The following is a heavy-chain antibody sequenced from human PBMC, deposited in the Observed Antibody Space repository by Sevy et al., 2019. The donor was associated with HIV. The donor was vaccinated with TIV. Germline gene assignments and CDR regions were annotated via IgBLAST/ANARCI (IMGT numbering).Heavy chain of an antibody. CDR1: GYTFTGYY. CDR3: ARVPSYYDSSGYYTGVRKNWFDP. V-gene: IGHV1-2*02. D-gene: IGHD3-22*01. CDR2: INPNSGDT. Sequence: ASVKVSCKASGYTFTGYYMHWVRQAPGQGLEWMGWINPNSGDTNYAQKFQGRVTMTRDTSISTAYMELSRLRSDDTAVYYCARVPSYYDSSGYYTGVRKNWFDPWGQGTLVTVSS. J-gene: IGHJ5*02.